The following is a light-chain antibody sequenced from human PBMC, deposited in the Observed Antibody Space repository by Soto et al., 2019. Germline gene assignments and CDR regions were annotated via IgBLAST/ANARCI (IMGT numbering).Light chain of an antibody. J-gene: IGKJ1*01. V-gene: IGKV3-20*01. CDR3: QQYVTSPWA. CDR1: QSVSSSF. Sequence: IVLTQSPGTLSLSPGERATLSFRASQSVSSSFLAWYQQKPGQAPRLLIYGASNRATGIPDRFSGSGSGTDFTLTISRLEPEDFAVYYCQQYVTSPWAFGQGTKVDIK. CDR2: GAS.